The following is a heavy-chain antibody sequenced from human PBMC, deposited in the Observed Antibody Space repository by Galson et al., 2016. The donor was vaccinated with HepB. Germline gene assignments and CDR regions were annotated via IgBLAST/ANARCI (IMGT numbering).Heavy chain of an antibody. CDR2: IYYSGTT. CDR3: ARLERLIYYATSGYFTGAGADP. V-gene: IGHV4-61*01. CDR1: GGSVSNGYYY. Sequence: SETLSLTCTVSGGSVSNGYYYWSWIRQPPGKGLEWIGFIYYSGTTHYNPSLESRVTISLDTSKNQFFLKLSSVTAADTAVYYCARLERLIYYATSGYFTGAGADPWGQGTLVTVSS. D-gene: IGHD3-22*01. J-gene: IGHJ5*02.